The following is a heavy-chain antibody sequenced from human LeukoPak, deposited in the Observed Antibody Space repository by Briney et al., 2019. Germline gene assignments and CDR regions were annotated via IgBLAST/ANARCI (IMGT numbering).Heavy chain of an antibody. CDR3: ARGPGRLWKWGNTYFQH. D-gene: IGHD1-26*01. V-gene: IGHV4-38-2*02. CDR2: IYHSGST. Sequence: SETLSLTCTVSGYSISSGYYWGWTRQPPGQGLEWIGSIYHSGSTYYNPSLKSRVTISVDTSKNQFSLKLSSVTAADTAVYYCARGPGRLWKWGNTYFQHWGQGTLVTVSS. J-gene: IGHJ1*01. CDR1: GYSISSGYY.